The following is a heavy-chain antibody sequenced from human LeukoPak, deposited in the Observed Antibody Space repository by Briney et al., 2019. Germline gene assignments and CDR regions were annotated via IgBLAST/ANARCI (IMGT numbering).Heavy chain of an antibody. J-gene: IGHJ5*02. CDR2: IYSGGST. CDR1: GFTFNRYV. D-gene: IGHD3-10*01. Sequence: GGSLRLSCAASGFTFNRYVMSWVRQAPERGLEWVSVIYSGGSTYYADSVKGRFTISRDNSKNTLYLQMNSPRAEDTAVYYCARSELFDGWFDPWGQGTLVTVSS. CDR3: ARSELFDGWFDP. V-gene: IGHV3-66*01.